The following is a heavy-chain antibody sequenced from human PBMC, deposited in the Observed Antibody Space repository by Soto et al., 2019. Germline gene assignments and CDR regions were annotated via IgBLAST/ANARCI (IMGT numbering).Heavy chain of an antibody. CDR2: INPNSGGT. J-gene: IGHJ6*02. D-gene: IGHD6-13*01. Sequence: VQLLQSGAEVKKPGASVKVSCKASGYTFTGYYMHWVRQAPGQGLEWKGWINPNSGGTNYAQKFQRRVTMTRDTSISTAYRELSRLRSDDSAVYYCARDGCWYSSGWYGGEYYYYYGMDVWGQGTTVTVSS. CDR3: ARDGCWYSSGWYGGEYYYYYGMDV. CDR1: GYTFTGYY. V-gene: IGHV1-2*02.